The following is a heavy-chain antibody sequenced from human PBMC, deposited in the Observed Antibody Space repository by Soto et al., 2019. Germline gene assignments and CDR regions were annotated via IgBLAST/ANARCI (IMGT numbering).Heavy chain of an antibody. Sequence: GGSLRLSCAASGFTFSSYAMHWVRQAPGKGLEWVAVISYDGSNKYYADSVKGRFTISRDNSKNTLYLQMNSLRAEDTAVYYCAGDSSGHYYYGMDVWGQGTTVTVSS. V-gene: IGHV3-30-3*01. CDR1: GFTFSSYA. CDR2: ISYDGSNK. J-gene: IGHJ6*02. CDR3: AGDSSGHYYYGMDV. D-gene: IGHD6-19*01.